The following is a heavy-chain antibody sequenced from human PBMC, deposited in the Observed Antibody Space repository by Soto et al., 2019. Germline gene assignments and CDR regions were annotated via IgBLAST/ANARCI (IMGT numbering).Heavy chain of an antibody. CDR3: ASRRIQLETYGMDV. V-gene: IGHV1-3*05. J-gene: IGHJ6*02. D-gene: IGHD1-1*01. Sequence: QVQLVQSGAEENKPGASVKVSCKASGYTFTSYAIHWVRQAPRQRLEWMGWITAGNGNTKYSQKFQGRVTITRDTSASTAYMDLSSLRSEDTAVYYCASRRIQLETYGMDVWGQGTTVTVSS. CDR1: GYTFTSYA. CDR2: ITAGNGNT.